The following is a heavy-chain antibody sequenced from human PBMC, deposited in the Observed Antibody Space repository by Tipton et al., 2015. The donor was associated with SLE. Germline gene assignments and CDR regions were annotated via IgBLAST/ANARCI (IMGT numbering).Heavy chain of an antibody. J-gene: IGHJ3*02. V-gene: IGHV7-4-1*02. Sequence: QLVQSGAEVKKPGASVKVSCKASGYIFISYGINWVRQAPGQGLEWMGWINTNTGNPTFAQGFTGRFVFSLDTSVSTTSLQINSLKAEDTAMYYCARGPGTGAFDIWGQGTMVTVSS. CDR3: ARGPGTGAFDI. D-gene: IGHD3-10*01. CDR2: INTNTGNP. CDR1: GYIFISYG.